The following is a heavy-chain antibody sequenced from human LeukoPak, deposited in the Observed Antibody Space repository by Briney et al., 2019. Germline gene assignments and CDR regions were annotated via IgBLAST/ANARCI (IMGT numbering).Heavy chain of an antibody. V-gene: IGHV1-18*01. CDR3: AREEPGYYDSSGYSTPFDY. Sequence: GASVKVSCKASGYTFTSYGISWVRQAPGQGLEWMGWISAYNGNTNYAQKLQGRVTMTTDTSTSTAYMELRSLRSDDTAVYYRAREEPGYYDSSGYSTPFDYWGQGTLVTVSS. D-gene: IGHD3-22*01. CDR1: GYTFTSYG. J-gene: IGHJ4*02. CDR2: ISAYNGNT.